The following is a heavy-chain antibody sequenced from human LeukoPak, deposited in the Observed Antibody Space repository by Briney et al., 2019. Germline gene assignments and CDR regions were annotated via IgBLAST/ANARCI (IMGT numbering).Heavy chain of an antibody. Sequence: ASVKVSCKASGYTFTGYYMHWVRQAPGQGLEWMGWINPNSGGTNYAQKFQGRVTMTRDTSISTAYMELRSLRSDDTAVYYCARVALSGSYYGLGDYWGQGTLVTVSS. V-gene: IGHV1-2*02. CDR3: ARVALSGSYYGLGDY. J-gene: IGHJ4*02. D-gene: IGHD1-26*01. CDR2: INPNSGGT. CDR1: GYTFTGYY.